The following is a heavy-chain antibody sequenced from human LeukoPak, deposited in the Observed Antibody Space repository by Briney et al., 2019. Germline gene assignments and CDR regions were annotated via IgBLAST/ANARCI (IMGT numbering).Heavy chain of an antibody. CDR2: IYYSGST. D-gene: IGHD3-10*01. CDR1: GGSLSSYY. V-gene: IGHV4-59*01. Sequence: PSETLSLTCTVSGGSLSSYYWSWIRQPPGKGLEWIGYIYYSGSTNYNPSLKSRVTISVDTSKNQFSLKLSSVTAADTAVYYCARDLPSMVRGVSFDYWGQGTLVTVSS. CDR3: ARDLPSMVRGVSFDY. J-gene: IGHJ4*02.